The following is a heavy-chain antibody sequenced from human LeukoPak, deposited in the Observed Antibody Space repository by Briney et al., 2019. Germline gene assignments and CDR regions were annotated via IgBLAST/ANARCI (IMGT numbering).Heavy chain of an antibody. J-gene: IGHJ4*02. V-gene: IGHV3-23*01. Sequence: GGYLRCSSAASGFTISSYAMSWDRQGPGLGLKWISATSNSGGGTYYADSVKGRITVSSDTSKTTLYLQRHSPRAKAAANCYFAKIPYSGSYYVHFDHWSQGTLVTVYS. CDR2: TSNSGGGT. CDR1: GFTISSYA. D-gene: IGHD1-26*01. CDR3: AKIPYSGSYYVHFDH.